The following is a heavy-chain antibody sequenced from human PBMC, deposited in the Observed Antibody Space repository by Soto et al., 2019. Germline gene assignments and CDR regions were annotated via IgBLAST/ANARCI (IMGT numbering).Heavy chain of an antibody. D-gene: IGHD6-13*01. CDR3: ARPLFTSSWYAGS. CDR2: IYHSGTT. CDR1: GYSISSGYY. V-gene: IGHV4-38-2*01. Sequence: PSETLSLTCVVSGYSISSGYYWGWIRQPPGKGLEWIGSIYHSGTTYYNPSLKSRFTISLDTSRNQFSLKLTSVTAADTAVYYCARPLFTSSWYAGSWGQGTLVTVSS. J-gene: IGHJ1*01.